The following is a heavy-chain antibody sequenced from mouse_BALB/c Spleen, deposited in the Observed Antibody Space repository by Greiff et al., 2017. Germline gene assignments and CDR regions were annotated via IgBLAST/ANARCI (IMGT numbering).Heavy chain of an antibody. CDR3: ARRLRRHFDY. CDR2: IDPSDSET. CDR1: GYSFTSYW. J-gene: IGHJ2*01. V-gene: IGHV1S126*01. Sequence: QVQLKQSGPQLVRPGASVKISCKASGYSFTSYWMHWVKQRPGQGLEWIGMIDPSDSETRLNQKFKDKATLTVDKSSSTAYMQLSSPTSEDSAVYYCARRLRRHFDYWGQGTTLTVSS. D-gene: IGHD1-2*01.